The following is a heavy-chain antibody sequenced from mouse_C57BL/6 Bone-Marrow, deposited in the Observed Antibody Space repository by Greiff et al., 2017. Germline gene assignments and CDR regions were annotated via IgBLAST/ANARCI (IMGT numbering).Heavy chain of an antibody. CDR1: GFTFSDAW. Sequence: EVQLVESGGGLVQPGGSMKLSCAASGFTFSDAWMDWVRQSPEKGLEWVAEIRNKANNHATYYAESVKGRFTISRDDSKSSVYLQLNSLRAEDTGMYYCTITTVVGYYFDYWGQGTTLTVSS. CDR2: IRNKANNHAT. CDR3: TITTVVGYYFDY. D-gene: IGHD1-1*01. V-gene: IGHV6-6*01. J-gene: IGHJ2*01.